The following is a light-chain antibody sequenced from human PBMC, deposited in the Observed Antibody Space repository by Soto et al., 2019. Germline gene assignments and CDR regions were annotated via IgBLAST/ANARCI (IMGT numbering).Light chain of an antibody. Sequence: DIQMTQSPSSLSASIGDSVTITCRASQTIIGYLNWYQQKPGKAPRLLINAASNLQSGVPSRFRGSGSETDFALTITSLQPEDFATYDCQQSYTTPRAFGQGTKVDIK. V-gene: IGKV1-39*01. CDR3: QQSYTTPRA. CDR2: AAS. J-gene: IGKJ1*01. CDR1: QTIIGY.